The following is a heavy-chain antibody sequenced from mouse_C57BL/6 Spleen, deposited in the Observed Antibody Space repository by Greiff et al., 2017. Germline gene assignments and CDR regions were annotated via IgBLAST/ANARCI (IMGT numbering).Heavy chain of an antibody. D-gene: IGHD2-3*01. CDR1: GFSLTSYG. CDR2: IWSGGST. V-gene: IGHV2-4*01. J-gene: IGHJ4*01. CDR3: AKGIYDGYYHYAMDY. Sequence: VKLVESGPGLVQPSQSLSITCTVSGFSLTSYGVHWVRQPPGKGLEWLGVIWSGGSTDYNAAFISRLSISKDNSKSQVFFKMNSLQADDTAIYYCAKGIYDGYYHYAMDYWGQGTSVTVSS.